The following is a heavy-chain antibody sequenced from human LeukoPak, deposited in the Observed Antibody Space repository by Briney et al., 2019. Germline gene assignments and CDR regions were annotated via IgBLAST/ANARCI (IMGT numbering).Heavy chain of an antibody. CDR3: AREDYGSGMGQLTP. CDR1: GYTFTGYY. CDR2: INPNSGGT. V-gene: IGHV1-2*02. D-gene: IGHD3-10*01. J-gene: IGHJ5*02. Sequence: ASVKVSCKASGYTFTGYYMHWVRQAPGRGLEWMGWINPNSGGTNYAQKFQGRVTMTRDTSISTAYMELSRLRSDDTAVYYCAREDYGSGMGQLTPWGQGTLVTVSS.